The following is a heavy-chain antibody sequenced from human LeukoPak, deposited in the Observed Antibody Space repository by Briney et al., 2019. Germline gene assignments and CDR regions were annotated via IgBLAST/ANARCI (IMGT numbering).Heavy chain of an antibody. CDR2: IYYSGST. J-gene: IGHJ4*02. V-gene: IGHV4-39*07. Sequence: ASETLSLTCTVSGGSISSSSYYWGWIRQPPGKGLEWIGSIYYSGSTYYNPSLKSRVTISVDTSKNQFSLKLSSVTAADTAVYYCARGLRGSSWTPFDYWGQGTLVTVSS. CDR1: GGSISSSSYY. D-gene: IGHD6-13*01. CDR3: ARGLRGSSWTPFDY.